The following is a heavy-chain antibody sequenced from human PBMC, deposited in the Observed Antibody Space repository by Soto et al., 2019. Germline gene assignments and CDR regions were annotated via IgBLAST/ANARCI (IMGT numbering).Heavy chain of an antibody. CDR1: GYTFPAIV. V-gene: IGHV1-18*01. J-gene: IGHJ4*02. D-gene: IGHD6-13*01. CDR2: ISAYNGNT. CDR3: AREAAAGTLDY. Sequence: QVQLVQSGAEVKKPGASVRASCRPSGYTFPAIVIAGVGQAPGQGLEWMGWISAYNGNTNYAQKLQGRVTMTTDTSTSTAYMELRSLRSDDTAVYYCAREAAAGTLDYWGQGTLVTVSS.